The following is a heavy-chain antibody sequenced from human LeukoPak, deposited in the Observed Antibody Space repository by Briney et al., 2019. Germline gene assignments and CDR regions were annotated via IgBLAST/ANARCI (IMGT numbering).Heavy chain of an antibody. CDR1: GFTFNNYN. D-gene: IGHD3-10*02. J-gene: IGHJ6*04. Sequence: PGGSLRLSCAASGFTFNNYNMKWVRQAPGKGLEWVSSISSGSSYIYYADSVKGRFTISRDNAKNSLYLQMDSLRAEDTAVYYCAELGITMIGGVWGKGTTVTISS. V-gene: IGHV3-21*01. CDR3: AELGITMIGGV. CDR2: ISSGSSYI.